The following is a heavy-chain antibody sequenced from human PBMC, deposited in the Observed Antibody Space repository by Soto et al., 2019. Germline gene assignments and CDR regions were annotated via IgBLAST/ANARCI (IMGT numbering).Heavy chain of an antibody. V-gene: IGHV4-39*07. D-gene: IGHD5-12*01. CDR3: AGYMVTTMLDY. CDR2: MYYSGHT. Sequence: PSETLSFTCTVSGVSISSSNRYWGWIRQPPGKGLEWIGRMYYSGHTNYNPSLKSRVTISVDTSKNQFSLNLNSVTAADTAVYYCAGYMVTTMLDYWGQGTLVTVSS. CDR1: GVSISSSNRY. J-gene: IGHJ4*02.